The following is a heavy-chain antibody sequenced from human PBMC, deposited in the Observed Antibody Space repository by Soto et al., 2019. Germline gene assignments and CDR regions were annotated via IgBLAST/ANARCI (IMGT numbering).Heavy chain of an antibody. J-gene: IGHJ6*02. CDR1: GGSISSGDYY. D-gene: IGHD2-21*01. Sequence: PSETLSLTCTVSGGSISSGDYYWSWIRQPPGKGLEWIGYIYYSGSTYYNPSLKSRVTISVDTSKNQFSLKLSSVTAADTAVYYCAASCVGCGGFNYYGMDVWGQGTTVPVSS. CDR2: IYYSGST. CDR3: AASCVGCGGFNYYGMDV. V-gene: IGHV4-30-4*01.